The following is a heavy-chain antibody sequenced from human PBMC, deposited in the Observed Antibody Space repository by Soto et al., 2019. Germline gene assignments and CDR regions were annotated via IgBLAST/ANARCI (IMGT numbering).Heavy chain of an antibody. V-gene: IGHV1-3*01. CDR3: AREDPTYYYDSSGYGFSMDV. J-gene: IGHJ6*02. CDR1: GYTFTSYA. Sequence: ASVKVSCKASGYTFTSYAMHWVRQAPGQRLEWMGWINAGNGNTKYSQKFQGRVTITRDTSASTAYMELSSLRSEDTAVYYCAREDPTYYYDSSGYGFSMDVWGQGTTVTVSS. D-gene: IGHD3-22*01. CDR2: INAGNGNT.